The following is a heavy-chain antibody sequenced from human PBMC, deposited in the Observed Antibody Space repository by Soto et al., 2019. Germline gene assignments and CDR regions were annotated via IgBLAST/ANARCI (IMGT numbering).Heavy chain of an antibody. CDR1: GFTFRNYA. J-gene: IGHJ4*02. CDR2: VSYDGNEK. V-gene: IGHV3-30-3*01. CDR3: ASSGYYPDY. D-gene: IGHD3-22*01. Sequence: GGSLRLSCADSGFTFRNYAMHWVRQAPGKGLEWVAVVSYDGNEKYYADSVKGRFTISRDNSKNTLYLQMHSLRAEDTAVYYCASSGYYPDYWGQGTLVTVSS.